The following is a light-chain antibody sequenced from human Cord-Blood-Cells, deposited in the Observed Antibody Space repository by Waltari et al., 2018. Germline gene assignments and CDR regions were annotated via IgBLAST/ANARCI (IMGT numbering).Light chain of an antibody. CDR3: CSYAGSYTWV. CDR1: SSDVGGYNY. CDR2: DVS. V-gene: IGLV2-11*01. Sequence: QSALTQPRPASGSPGQSVTIYCTGTSSDVGGYNYVSWYQQHPGKAPNLMIYDVSERPSGVPDRVSGSKSGNTASLTISGLQAEDEADYYCCSYAGSYTWVFAGGTKLTVL. J-gene: IGLJ3*02.